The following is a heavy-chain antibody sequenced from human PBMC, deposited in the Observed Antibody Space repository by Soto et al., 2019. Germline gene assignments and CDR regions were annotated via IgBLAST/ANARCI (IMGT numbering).Heavy chain of an antibody. CDR3: ARDSWSQY. CDR2: IHNGGET. J-gene: IGHJ1*01. CDR1: GFSVSMNY. Sequence: GGSLRLSCAASGFSVSMNYMSWVRQTPGKGLEWVSIIHNGGETYYADSVKDRFTVSRDNSKNTVFLQMNSLRVEDTAVYYCARDSWSQYWGQGTLVTVSS. V-gene: IGHV3-66*01. D-gene: IGHD2-15*01.